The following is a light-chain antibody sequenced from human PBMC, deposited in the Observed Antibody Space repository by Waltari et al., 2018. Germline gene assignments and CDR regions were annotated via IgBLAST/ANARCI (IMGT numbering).Light chain of an antibody. CDR1: SSDVIPYNY. J-gene: IGLJ2*01. CDR2: DVN. V-gene: IGLV2-14*03. Sequence: QSALTQPASVSESPGQSITISCTATSSDVIPYNYVSWYQQHPGTAPKLLIYDVNNRPSGGSDRFSGSKSGNAASLTISRLQAEDEADYYGSSYTASGTLVFGGGTRLTVL. CDR3: SSYTASGTLV.